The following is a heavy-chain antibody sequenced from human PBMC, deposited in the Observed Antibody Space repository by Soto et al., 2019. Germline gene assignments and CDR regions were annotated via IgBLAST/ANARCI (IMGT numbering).Heavy chain of an antibody. V-gene: IGHV3-48*03. Sequence: EVQLVESGGRLVQPGGSLRLSCAASGFTFNSYEMTWVRQAPGKGLGWISYISDSGHTIYYADSVKGRFTIPGDSAENSLDLQMDSLRADDTAVYYCARVGAGGWDITFDFWGQGTLVTVSS. CDR1: GFTFNSYE. CDR2: ISDSGHTI. J-gene: IGHJ4*02. D-gene: IGHD6-19*01. CDR3: ARVGAGGWDITFDF.